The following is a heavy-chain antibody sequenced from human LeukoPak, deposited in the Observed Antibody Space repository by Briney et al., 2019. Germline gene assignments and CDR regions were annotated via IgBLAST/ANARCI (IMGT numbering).Heavy chain of an antibody. CDR1: GFTFSSYW. CDR3: AREGVAEADTYFDY. CDR2: INSDGSST. J-gene: IGHJ4*02. D-gene: IGHD6-13*01. Sequence: GGSLRLSCAASGFTFSSYWMHWVRQAPGKGLVWVSRINSDGSSTSYADSVKGRFTISRDNAKNTLYLQMNSLRAEDMAVYYRAREGVAEADTYFDYWGQGTLVTVSS. V-gene: IGHV3-74*01.